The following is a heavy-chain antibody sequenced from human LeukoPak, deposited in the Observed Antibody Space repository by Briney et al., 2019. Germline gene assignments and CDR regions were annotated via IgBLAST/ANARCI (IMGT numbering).Heavy chain of an antibody. D-gene: IGHD3-22*01. J-gene: IGHJ4*02. CDR3: AKGSSGYFFDL. CDR1: GFIFNNYG. Sequence: GGSLRLSCVASGFIFNNYGLVWVRQAPGKGLEWVSAISNDGGGTTYADFVKGRFSVSRDNSKNTLFLQMNSLRAEHTALYHCAKGSSGYFFDLWGQGTLVTVSS. V-gene: IGHV3-23*01. CDR2: ISNDGGGT.